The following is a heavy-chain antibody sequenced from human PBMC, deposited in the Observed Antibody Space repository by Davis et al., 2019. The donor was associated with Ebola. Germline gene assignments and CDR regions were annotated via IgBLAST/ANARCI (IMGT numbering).Heavy chain of an antibody. J-gene: IGHJ4*02. Sequence: PGGSLRLSCAGFGFTFDNYAMHWVRQAPGKGLEWVSGISWNSGNIGYADSVKGRFTISRDNAKNSLYLQMNSLRSEDTAVYYCARVTYTHGWYDHWGQGTLVTVSS. CDR2: ISWNSGNI. CDR3: ARVTYTHGWYDH. V-gene: IGHV3-9*01. CDR1: GFTFDNYA. D-gene: IGHD6-19*01.